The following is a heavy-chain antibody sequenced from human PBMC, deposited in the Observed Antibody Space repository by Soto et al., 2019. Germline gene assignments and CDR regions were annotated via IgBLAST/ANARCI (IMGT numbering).Heavy chain of an antibody. J-gene: IGHJ6*02. CDR2: SYPSDSNT. D-gene: IGHD3-22*01. V-gene: IGHV5-51*01. CDR1: AYSCASYC. Sequence: PGESLKISCKGSAYSCASYCIVWVRQMPGKGLEWLGISYPSDSNTKYNPARQGQVTRSADKSTNTAYLQWSSLRASHTATYYCARQYAPDTYGMDVWGQWTTVTV. CDR3: ARQYAPDTYGMDV.